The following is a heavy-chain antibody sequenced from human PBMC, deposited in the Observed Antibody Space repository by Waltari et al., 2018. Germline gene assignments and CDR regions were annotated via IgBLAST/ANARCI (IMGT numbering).Heavy chain of an antibody. V-gene: IGHV1-2*06. J-gene: IGHJ4*02. CDR3: ARADTIAARPDY. CDR2: ITPHSGGT. Sequence: QVQLVQSGAEVKKPGASVKVSCKASGYTFTGYYMHWVRQAPGQGLEWMGRITPHSGGTNFAQKFQGRVTMTRDTSISTAYMELSRLRSDDTAVYYCARADTIAARPDYWGQGTLVTVSS. D-gene: IGHD6-6*01. CDR1: GYTFTGYY.